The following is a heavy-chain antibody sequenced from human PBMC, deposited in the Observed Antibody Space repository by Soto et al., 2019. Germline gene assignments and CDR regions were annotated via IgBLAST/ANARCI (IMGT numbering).Heavy chain of an antibody. CDR2: ISSSGSTI. J-gene: IGHJ5*02. Sequence: VGSLRLSCAASGFTFSDYYMSWIRQAPGKGLEWVSYISSSGSTIYYADSVKGRFTISSDNAKNTLYLQMNSMRAEDTAVYYCARENQERLILGEALLLDSWGQGTMVTVTS. CDR1: GFTFSDYY. CDR3: ARENQERLILGEALLLDS. V-gene: IGHV3-11*01. D-gene: IGHD3-16*01.